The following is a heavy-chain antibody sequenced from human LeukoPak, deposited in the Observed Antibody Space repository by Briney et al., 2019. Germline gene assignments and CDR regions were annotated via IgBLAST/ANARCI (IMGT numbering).Heavy chain of an antibody. CDR1: GGSFSGYY. D-gene: IGHD6-6*01. CDR2: INHSGST. CDR3: ARLYSSSSDYYYYGMDV. J-gene: IGHJ6*02. Sequence: PSETLSLTCAVYGGSFSGYYWSWIRQPPGKGLEWIGEINHSGSTNYNPSLKSRVTMSVDTSKNQFSLKLSSVTAADTAVYYCARLYSSSSDYYYYGMDVWGQGTTVTVSS. V-gene: IGHV4-34*01.